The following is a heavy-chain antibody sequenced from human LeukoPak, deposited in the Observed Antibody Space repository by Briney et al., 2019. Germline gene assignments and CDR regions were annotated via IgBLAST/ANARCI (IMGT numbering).Heavy chain of an antibody. D-gene: IGHD2-15*01. CDR2: IYYSGTA. CDR3: ARVPPRYCSGGSCSYYFDY. Sequence: SQTLSLTCTVSGGSISSGDYHWSWIRQPPGGGLEWIGYIYYSGTAYYNPSLKSRVTISVDTSRNQFSLRLSSVTAADTAVYYCARVPPRYCSGGSCSYYFDYWSQGTLVTVSS. J-gene: IGHJ4*02. V-gene: IGHV4-30-4*01. CDR1: GGSISSGDYH.